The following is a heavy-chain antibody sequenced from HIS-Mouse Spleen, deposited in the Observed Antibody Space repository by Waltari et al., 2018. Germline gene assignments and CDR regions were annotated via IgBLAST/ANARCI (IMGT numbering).Heavy chain of an antibody. Sequence: QLQLQESGPGLVKPSETLSLTCTVSGGSISSSSYYWGWIRQPPGNGLEWIGSIYYSGGSSYSPALKSRVTVSVDTSKNQCSLKLSSVTAADTAVYYCAREIPYSSSWYDWYFELWGRGTLVTVSS. J-gene: IGHJ2*01. CDR2: IYYSGGS. D-gene: IGHD6-13*01. CDR1: GGSISSSSYY. CDR3: AREIPYSSSWYDWYFEL. V-gene: IGHV4-39*07.